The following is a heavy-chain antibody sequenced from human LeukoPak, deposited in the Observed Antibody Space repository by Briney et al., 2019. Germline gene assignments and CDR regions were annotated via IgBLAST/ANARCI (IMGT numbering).Heavy chain of an antibody. J-gene: IGHJ4*02. CDR1: GFTFSSYG. CDR3: AREGYDFWFDY. CDR2: IWYDGSNK. V-gene: IGHV3-33*01. D-gene: IGHD3-3*01. Sequence: PGRSLRLSCAASGFTFSSYGMHWVRQAPGKGLEWVAVIWYDGSNKYYADSVKGRFTISRDNSKNTLYLQMNSLRAEDTAVYYCAREGYDFWFDYWGQGTLVTVSS.